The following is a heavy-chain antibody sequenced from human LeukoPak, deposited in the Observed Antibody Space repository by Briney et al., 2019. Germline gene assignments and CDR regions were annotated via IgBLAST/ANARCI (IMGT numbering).Heavy chain of an antibody. CDR2: IYYGGST. V-gene: IGHV4-39*06. D-gene: IGHD6-13*01. Sequence: SETLSLTCNVSGGSINSRSYYWGWIRQPPGTGLEWIGSIYYGGSTYYNPSLTSRVAILVDTSENQLPLRLSSVTAADTAVYYCARDRKAGIAAAGTPAWFDPWGQGTLVTVSS. CDR1: GGSINSRSYY. CDR3: ARDRKAGIAAAGTPAWFDP. J-gene: IGHJ5*02.